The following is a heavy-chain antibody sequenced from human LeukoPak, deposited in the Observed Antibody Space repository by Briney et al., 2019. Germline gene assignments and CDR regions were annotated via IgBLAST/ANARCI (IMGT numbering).Heavy chain of an antibody. CDR3: PLSMGYSGGWYGPNFDY. J-gene: IGHJ4*02. CDR1: GGSISSGDYY. CDR2: IYYSGST. V-gene: IGHV4-30-4*01. Sequence: PSETLSLTCTVSGGSISSGDYYWSWIRQPPGKGLEWIGYIYYSGSTYYNPSLKSRVTISVDTSKNQLSLKLSSVTAADTAVYYGPLSMGYSGGWYGPNFDYGGKGPLVTVSS. D-gene: IGHD6-19*01.